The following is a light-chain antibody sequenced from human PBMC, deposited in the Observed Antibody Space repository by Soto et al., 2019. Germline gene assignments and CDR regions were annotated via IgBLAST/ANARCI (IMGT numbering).Light chain of an antibody. J-gene: IGKJ3*01. V-gene: IGKV3-20*01. Sequence: EIVLTQSPGTLSLSPGERATLSCRASQTVSSSYLGWYQQKAGQAPRLLIYGAFGRATGIPDRFSGSGSGTDFTLTISGLEPEDFAVYYCQHYAMSPPFTFGPGTKVDIK. CDR3: QHYAMSPPFT. CDR2: GAF. CDR1: QTVSSSY.